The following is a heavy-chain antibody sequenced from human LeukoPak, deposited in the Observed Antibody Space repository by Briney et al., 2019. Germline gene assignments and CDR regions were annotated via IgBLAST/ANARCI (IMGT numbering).Heavy chain of an antibody. J-gene: IGHJ5*02. CDR1: GYTFTSYG. Sequence: ASVKVSCKASGYTFTSYGISWVRQAPGQGLEWMGWISAYNGDTNYAQKLQGRVTMTTDTSTSTAYMELRSLRSDDTAVYYCARAYSSGWPNWFDPWGQGTLVTVSS. CDR3: ARAYSSGWPNWFDP. D-gene: IGHD6-19*01. CDR2: ISAYNGDT. V-gene: IGHV1-18*01.